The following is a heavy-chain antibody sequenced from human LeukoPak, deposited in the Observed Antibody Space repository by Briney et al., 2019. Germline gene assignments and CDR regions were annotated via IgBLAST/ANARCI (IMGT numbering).Heavy chain of an antibody. J-gene: IGHJ4*02. CDR3: ARGRLTLDY. V-gene: IGHV3-48*02. Sequence: SGGSLRLSCAASEFTFSSSSMNWVRQAPGKGLEWISYITTSSGTTYYADSVKGRFTISRDNAKNSLYLQMNSLRDEDTAVYYCARGRLTLDYWGQGTLVTVSS. CDR1: EFTFSSSS. D-gene: IGHD6-25*01. CDR2: ITTSSGTT.